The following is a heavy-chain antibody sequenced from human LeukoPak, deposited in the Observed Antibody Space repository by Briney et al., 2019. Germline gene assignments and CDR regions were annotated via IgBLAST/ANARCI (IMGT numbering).Heavy chain of an antibody. CDR2: VYHSGTT. V-gene: IGHV4-31*03. J-gene: IGHJ4*02. CDR1: GGPISSGGYY. D-gene: IGHD3-10*01. CDR3: ARWAVRGVVNFDY. Sequence: TLSLTCSVSGGPISSGGYYWSWIRQHPGMGLEWIGHVYHSGTTNYNPSLKSRVTISADTPKNQFSLKLNSVTAADTAVYFCARWAVRGVVNFDYWGQGIRVTVSS.